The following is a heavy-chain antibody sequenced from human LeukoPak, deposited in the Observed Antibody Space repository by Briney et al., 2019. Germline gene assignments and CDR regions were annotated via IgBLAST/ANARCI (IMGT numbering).Heavy chain of an antibody. CDR3: TTERAYSDTNGYYGGFFES. V-gene: IGHV3-30*01. CDR2: ISNDGTYK. J-gene: IGHJ4*02. Sequence: GRSLRLSCAASGFTFSTSALHWVRQAPGKGLEWVAVISNDGTYKFYAGSVKGRFTISRDNSKNTLYLQMDSLRAEDTAVYYCTTERAYSDTNGYYGGFFESWGQGTLVTVSS. CDR1: GFTFSTSA. D-gene: IGHD3-22*01.